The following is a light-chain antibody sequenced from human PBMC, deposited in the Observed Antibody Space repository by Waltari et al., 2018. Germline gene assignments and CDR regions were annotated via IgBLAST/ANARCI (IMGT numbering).Light chain of an antibody. Sequence: QLTQSPASLSASVGDPVPISCRASQGIASFLTWYQQKPGGAPQLLIYAASTLESGVPSRFSGTRSGTDFTLTISSLQPEDFATYYCQQHTTYPLTFGQGTRLDIK. CDR2: AAS. V-gene: IGKV1-9*01. J-gene: IGKJ5*01. CDR3: QQHTTYPLT. CDR1: QGIASF.